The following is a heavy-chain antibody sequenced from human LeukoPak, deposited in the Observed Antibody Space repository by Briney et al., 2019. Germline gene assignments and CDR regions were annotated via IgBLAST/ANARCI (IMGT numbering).Heavy chain of an antibody. CDR2: IYYSGST. D-gene: IGHD7-27*01. Sequence: SETLSLTCTVSGGSIGTYYWSWIRQPPGKGLEWIGYIYYSGSTKYNPSLKSRVTISVDTSKNQFSLKLSSMTAADTAVYYCARRGNWGSWYYFDYWGQGTLVTVSS. J-gene: IGHJ4*02. CDR3: ARRGNWGSWYYFDY. CDR1: GGSIGTYY. V-gene: IGHV4-59*08.